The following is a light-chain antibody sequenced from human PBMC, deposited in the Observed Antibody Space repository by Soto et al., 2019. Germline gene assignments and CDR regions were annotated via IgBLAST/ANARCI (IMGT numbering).Light chain of an antibody. Sequence: DIVMTQSPDSLAVSLGERATINCKSSQSVLYSSNNKNYLAWYQQKPGQPPKLLIYWASTRESGVPDRFSGSGSGTDFTLTISSLQAEDVAVYFCQHYFSTPVTFCGGTKVEIK. CDR3: QHYFSTPVT. CDR1: QSVLYSSNNKNY. J-gene: IGKJ4*01. CDR2: WAS. V-gene: IGKV4-1*01.